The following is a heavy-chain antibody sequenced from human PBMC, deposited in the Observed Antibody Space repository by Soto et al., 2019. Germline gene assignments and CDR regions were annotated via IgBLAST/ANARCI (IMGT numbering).Heavy chain of an antibody. D-gene: IGHD1-20*01. CDR3: ARSITGTVSYYYGMDV. Sequence: GGSVEVSCKASGGTFNSYAINWVRQAPGQGLEWMGGIIPIFGTADYAQKFQGRVTITADESTSTAYMELSSLRSEDTAVYYCARSITGTVSYYYGMDVWGQGTTVTVSS. CDR1: GGTFNSYA. J-gene: IGHJ6*02. CDR2: IIPIFGTA. V-gene: IGHV1-69*13.